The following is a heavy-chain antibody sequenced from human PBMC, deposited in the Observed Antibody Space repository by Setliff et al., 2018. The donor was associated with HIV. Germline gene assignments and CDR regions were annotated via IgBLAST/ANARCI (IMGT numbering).Heavy chain of an antibody. CDR1: GDSIRSQF. D-gene: IGHD3-22*01. Sequence: SETLSLTCNLSGDSIRSQFWTWIRQTPGKGLEWIASIETTGTVNYSPSLKSRVSISLDPSRSQFSLTLRSVTAADTAVYYCARLHYYDRSGLTVGAFDIWGQGTMVTVSS. CDR2: IETTGTV. J-gene: IGHJ3*02. V-gene: IGHV4-4*08. CDR3: ARLHYYDRSGLTVGAFDI.